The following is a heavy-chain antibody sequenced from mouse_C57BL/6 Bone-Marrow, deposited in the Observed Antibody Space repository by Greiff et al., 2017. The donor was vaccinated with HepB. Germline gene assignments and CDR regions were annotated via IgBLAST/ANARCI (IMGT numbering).Heavy chain of an antibody. Sequence: QVQLQQPGAELVKPGASVKLSCKASGYTFTSYWMHWVKQRPGQGLEWIGMIHPNSGSTNYNEKFKSKATLTVDKSSSTAYMQLSSLTSEDSAVYYCARGHDGYYGYFDVWGTGTTVTVSS. V-gene: IGHV1-64*01. CDR1: GYTFTSYW. CDR3: ARGHDGYYGYFDV. D-gene: IGHD2-3*01. J-gene: IGHJ1*03. CDR2: IHPNSGST.